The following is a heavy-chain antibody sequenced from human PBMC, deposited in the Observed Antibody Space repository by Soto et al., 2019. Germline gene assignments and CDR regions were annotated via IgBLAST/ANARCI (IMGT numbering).Heavy chain of an antibody. V-gene: IGHV1-69*01. J-gene: IGHJ6*02. CDR1: GGTLSDYA. CDR2: IMPTVDSA. CDR3: AVAGVRAIMAQESSGMAG. Sequence: QVQLVQSGAEVKTPGSSVKVSCKASGGTLSDYAISWVRQAPGQGLEWMGGIMPTVDSANYAQNFQGRLTISGDDSTSTDNLERSSLRSDNTAVYDCAVAGVRAIMAQESSGMAGWGQGTTVIVSS. D-gene: IGHD3-10*01.